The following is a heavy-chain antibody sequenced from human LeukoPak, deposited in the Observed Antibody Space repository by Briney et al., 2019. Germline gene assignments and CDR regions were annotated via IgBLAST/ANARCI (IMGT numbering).Heavy chain of an antibody. Sequence: ASETLSLTCTVSGGSISSGGYYWSWIRQHPGKGLEWIGYIYYSGSTYYNPSLKSRVTMSVDTSKNQFSLKLSSVTAADTAVYYCARVVDTAMDYWGQGTLVTVSS. CDR2: IYYSGST. D-gene: IGHD5-18*01. V-gene: IGHV4-31*03. J-gene: IGHJ4*02. CDR3: ARVVDTAMDY. CDR1: GGSISSGGYY.